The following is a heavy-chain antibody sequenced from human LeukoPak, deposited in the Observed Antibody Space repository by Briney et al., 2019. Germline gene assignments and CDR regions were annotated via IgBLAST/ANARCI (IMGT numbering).Heavy chain of an antibody. CDR2: IYHSGGT. CDR1: GYSISSGYY. Sequence: SETLSLTCTVSGYSISSGYYWGWIRQPPGKGLEWIGSIYHSGGTYYNPSLKSRVTISVDTSKNQFSLKLSSVTAADTAVYYCARDLAYCGGDCYSWGQGTLVTVSS. D-gene: IGHD2-21*01. J-gene: IGHJ5*02. V-gene: IGHV4-38-2*02. CDR3: ARDLAYCGGDCYS.